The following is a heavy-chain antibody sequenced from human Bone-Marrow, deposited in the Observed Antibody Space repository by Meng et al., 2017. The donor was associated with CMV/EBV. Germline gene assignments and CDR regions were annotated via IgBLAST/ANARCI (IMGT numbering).Heavy chain of an antibody. J-gene: IGHJ6*02. V-gene: IGHV3-NL1*01. CDR3: ARGYSKGLFGGMDV. CDR1: GFTFSSYG. D-gene: IGHD4-11*01. Sequence: GESLKISCAASGFTFSSYGMHWVRQAPGKGLEWVSVIYSGGSTYYAESVKGRFTVSRDSAKNTVWLQMNSLRAEDTAVYYCARGYSKGLFGGMDVWGQGTTVTVSS. CDR2: IYSGGST.